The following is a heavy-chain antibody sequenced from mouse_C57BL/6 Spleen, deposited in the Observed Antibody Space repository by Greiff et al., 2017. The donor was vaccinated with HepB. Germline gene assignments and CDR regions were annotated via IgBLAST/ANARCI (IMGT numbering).Heavy chain of an antibody. Sequence: QVQLKESGAELVKPGASVKISCKASGYAFSSYWMNWVKQRPGKGLEWIGQIYPGDGDTNYNGKFKGKATLTADKSSSTAYMQLSSLTSEYSAVYFCATVGGFAYWGQGTLVTVSA. D-gene: IGHD3-1*01. CDR3: ATVGGFAY. CDR2: IYPGDGDT. V-gene: IGHV1-80*01. J-gene: IGHJ3*01. CDR1: GYAFSSYW.